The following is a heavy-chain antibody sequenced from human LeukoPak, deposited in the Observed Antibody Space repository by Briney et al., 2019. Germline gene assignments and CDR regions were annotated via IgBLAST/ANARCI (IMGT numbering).Heavy chain of an antibody. V-gene: IGHV1-46*01. D-gene: IGHD5-18*01. J-gene: IGHJ4*02. CDR1: GYTITSYY. CDR3: ARDSSPAIVNWNFDY. Sequence: GPSVKVSCKAAGYTITSYYMNWVGHHPAQGLEWMGIINPSGGSTSYAQKSQSSVTMTRDTSTSTVYMELSSLRSEDTAVYYCARDSSPAIVNWNFDYWGQGTLVTVFS. CDR2: INPSGGST.